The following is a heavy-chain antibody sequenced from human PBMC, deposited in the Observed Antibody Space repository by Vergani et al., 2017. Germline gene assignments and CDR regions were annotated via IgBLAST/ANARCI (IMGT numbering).Heavy chain of an antibody. D-gene: IGHD6-19*01. Sequence: QVQLVESGGGLVKPGGSLRLSCAASGFTFSDYYMSWIRQAPGKGLEWVSYISSRGSTIYYADPVKGRFTISRDNAKNSLYLQMNSLRAEDAAVYYCARRAVAGTGYYYYGMDVWGQGTTVTVSS. CDR3: ARRAVAGTGYYYYGMDV. CDR1: GFTFSDYY. V-gene: IGHV3-11*01. J-gene: IGHJ6*02. CDR2: ISSRGSTI.